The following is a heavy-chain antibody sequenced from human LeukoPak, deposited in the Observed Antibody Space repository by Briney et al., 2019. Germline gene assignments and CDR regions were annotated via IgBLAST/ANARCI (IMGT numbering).Heavy chain of an antibody. CDR1: GFTFSSYA. V-gene: IGHV3-23*01. CDR3: ARARDTAMVTGFDY. CDR2: ISGSGGST. Sequence: GGSLRLSCAASGFTFSSYAMSWVRQAPGKGLEWVSGISGSGGSTYYADSVKGRFTISRDNSKNTLYLQMNSLRAEDTAVYYCARARDTAMVTGFDYWGQGTLVTVSS. J-gene: IGHJ4*02. D-gene: IGHD5-18*01.